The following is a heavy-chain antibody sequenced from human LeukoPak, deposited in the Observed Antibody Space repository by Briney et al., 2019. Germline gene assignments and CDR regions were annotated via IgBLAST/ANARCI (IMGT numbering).Heavy chain of an antibody. Sequence: PGGSLRLSCTASGFTFGDYAMSWVRQAPGKGLEWVGFIRSKAYGGTTEYAASVKGRFTISRDDSKSIAYLQMNSLKTGDTAVYYCTTNFDDILTGYYNYWGQGTLVTVSS. CDR3: TTNFDDILTGYYNY. CDR1: GFTFGDYA. V-gene: IGHV3-49*04. D-gene: IGHD3-9*01. CDR2: IRSKAYGGTT. J-gene: IGHJ4*02.